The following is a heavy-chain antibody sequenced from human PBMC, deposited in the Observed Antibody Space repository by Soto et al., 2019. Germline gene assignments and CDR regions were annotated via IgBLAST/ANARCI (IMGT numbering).Heavy chain of an antibody. J-gene: IGHJ4*02. D-gene: IGHD6-13*01. CDR3: ATTRGIAVGGSFDY. CDR1: GGSISSSSSY. CDR2: IYSGST. Sequence: PSATLSITCTVSGGSISSSSSYWGWIRQPPGKGLEWIGTIYSGSTYYNPSLKSRVTISVDTSKNQFSLKLSSVAAADTAIYFCATTRGIAVGGSFDYWGQGTLVTVSS. V-gene: IGHV4-39*01.